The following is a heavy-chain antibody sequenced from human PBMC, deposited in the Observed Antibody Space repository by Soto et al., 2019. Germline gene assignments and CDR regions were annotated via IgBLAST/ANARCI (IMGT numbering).Heavy chain of an antibody. CDR2: IYSGGST. V-gene: IGHV3-53*01. J-gene: IGHJ4*02. CDR1: GFSLSDHG. Sequence: PGGSLRLSCAASGFSLSDHGVNWVRQAPGKGLEWVSVIYSGGSTYYADSVKGRFTISRDNSKNTLYLQMNSLRAEDTAVYYCARDQGYWGQGTLVTVSS. CDR3: ARDQGY.